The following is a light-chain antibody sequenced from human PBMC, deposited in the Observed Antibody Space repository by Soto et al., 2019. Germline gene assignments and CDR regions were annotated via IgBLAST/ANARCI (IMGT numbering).Light chain of an antibody. Sequence: EILMTQSPATLSVSPGERVTLSCRASQTISSNLAWYQQKPGQAPGLLIYGSSIRATGISARFSGSGSGTEFTLTISSLQSEDLAVYYCQQYNNWPRAFGQGTKV. CDR2: GSS. V-gene: IGKV3-15*01. CDR1: QTISSN. J-gene: IGKJ1*01. CDR3: QQYNNWPRA.